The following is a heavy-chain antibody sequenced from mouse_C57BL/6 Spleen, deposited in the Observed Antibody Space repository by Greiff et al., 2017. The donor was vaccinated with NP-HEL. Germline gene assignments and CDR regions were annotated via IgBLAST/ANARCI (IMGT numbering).Heavy chain of an antibody. V-gene: IGHV1-54*01. CDR2: INPGSGGT. CDR3: AGSNLSY. Sequence: VQLQQSGAELVRPGTSVKVSCKASGYAFTNYLIEWVKQRPGQGLEWIGVINPGSGGTNYNEKFKGKATLTADKSSSTAYMQLSSLTSEDSAVYFCAGSNLSYWGQRTLVTVSA. D-gene: IGHD2-5*01. CDR1: GYAFTNYL. J-gene: IGHJ3*01.